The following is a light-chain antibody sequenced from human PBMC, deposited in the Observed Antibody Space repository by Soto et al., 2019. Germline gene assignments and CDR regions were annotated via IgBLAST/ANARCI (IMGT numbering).Light chain of an antibody. CDR3: SSYAGSNNYV. CDR2: GVT. J-gene: IGLJ1*01. Sequence: QSAVTQPPSASGSPGQSVTVSCTGTSSGVGAYTYVSWYQQHPGKAPKLMIYGVTERPSGVPDRFSGSKSGNTASLTVSGLQTEDEAYYYCSSYAGSNNYVFGTGTKLTVL. V-gene: IGLV2-8*01. CDR1: SSGVGAYTY.